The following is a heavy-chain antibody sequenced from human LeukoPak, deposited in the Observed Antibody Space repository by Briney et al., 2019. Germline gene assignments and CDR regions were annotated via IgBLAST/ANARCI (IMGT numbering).Heavy chain of an antibody. CDR3: AGDYNSLTGLNY. D-gene: IGHD3-9*01. Sequence: GGSLRLSCAASGFTFSDSAMHWVRQASGKGLEWLGRIRTQANNDATAYGASVKGRFIISRDDSRNTAYLQMNSLKTEDTAVYYCAGDYNSLTGLNYWGQGTLVTVSS. CDR2: IRTQANNDAT. J-gene: IGHJ4*02. CDR1: GFTFSDSA. V-gene: IGHV3-73*01.